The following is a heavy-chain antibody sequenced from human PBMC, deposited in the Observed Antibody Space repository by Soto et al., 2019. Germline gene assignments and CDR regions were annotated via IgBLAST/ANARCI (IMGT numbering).Heavy chain of an antibody. V-gene: IGHV3-11*01. CDR2: ISSSGSTI. J-gene: IGHJ6*03. CDR1: GFTFSDYY. CDR3: ARDTNDYGDYARELGKILPYYMDV. D-gene: IGHD4-17*01. Sequence: GGSLRLSCAASGFTFSDYYMSWIRQAPGKGLEWVSYISSSGSTIYYADSVKGRFTISRDNAKNSLYLQMNSLRAEDTAVYYCARDTNDYGDYARELGKILPYYMDVWGKGTTVTVSS.